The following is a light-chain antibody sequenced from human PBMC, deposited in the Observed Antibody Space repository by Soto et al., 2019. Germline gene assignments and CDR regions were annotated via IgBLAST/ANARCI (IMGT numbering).Light chain of an antibody. V-gene: IGKV3-15*01. CDR2: GAS. J-gene: IGKJ1*01. Sequence: EIVMTQSPANLSVSPGERATLSCRASQSVSSNLAWYQQKPGQAPRLLIYGASTRATGIPGRFSGSGSGTEFTLTISSLQSEDFAVYYCQQYNNWPPWTFGQGTKVEIK. CDR3: QQYNNWPPWT. CDR1: QSVSSN.